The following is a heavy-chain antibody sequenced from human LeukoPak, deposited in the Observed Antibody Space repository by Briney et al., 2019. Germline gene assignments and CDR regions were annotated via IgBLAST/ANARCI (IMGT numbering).Heavy chain of an antibody. V-gene: IGHV1-2*02. CDR2: INPNTGGT. J-gene: IGHJ3*02. CDR3: ARGGVAAAGPYAFDI. D-gene: IGHD6-13*01. Sequence: ASVTVSCKASGYTFTGYYMHCVRQAPGQGLEWMGWINPNTGGTNYAQKFQGRVTMTRDTSISTAYMELSRLTSDDTAFYYCARGGVAAAGPYAFDIWGQGTMVTVSS. CDR1: GYTFTGYY.